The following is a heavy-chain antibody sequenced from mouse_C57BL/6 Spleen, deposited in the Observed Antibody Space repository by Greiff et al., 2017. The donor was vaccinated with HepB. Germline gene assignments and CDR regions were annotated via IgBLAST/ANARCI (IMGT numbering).Heavy chain of an antibody. CDR2: INPYNGGT. V-gene: IGHV1-19*01. CDR3: ARNYDGRGYAMDY. J-gene: IGHJ4*01. Sequence: EVQGVESGPVLVKPGASVKMSCKASGYTFTDYYMNWVKQSHGKSLEWIGVINPYNGGTSYNQKFKGKATLTVDKSSSTAYMELNSLTSEDSAVYYCARNYDGRGYAMDYWGQGTSVTVSS. D-gene: IGHD2-4*01. CDR1: GYTFTDYY.